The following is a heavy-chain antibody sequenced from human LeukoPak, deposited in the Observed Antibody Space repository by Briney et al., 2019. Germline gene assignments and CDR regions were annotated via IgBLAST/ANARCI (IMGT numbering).Heavy chain of an antibody. CDR2: IYYSGST. Sequence: PPGTLSLTCTVSGVSISSSSYYWGWIRPPPGKGLEWIGSIYYSGSTYYKTSLKSLATISVDTSKNQFSMKLSSVTAADTAVYYCARDMVRGVILRDYFDYWGQGTLVTASS. CDR1: GVSISSSSYY. D-gene: IGHD3-10*01. J-gene: IGHJ4*02. CDR3: ARDMVRGVILRDYFDY. V-gene: IGHV4-39*07.